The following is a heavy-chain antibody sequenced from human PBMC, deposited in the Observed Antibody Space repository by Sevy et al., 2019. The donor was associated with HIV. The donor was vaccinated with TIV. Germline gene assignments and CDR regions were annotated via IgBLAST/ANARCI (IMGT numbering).Heavy chain of an antibody. CDR3: ARASAATLLYYGMDV. V-gene: IGHV3-53*01. CDR1: GFTVSSNY. J-gene: IGHJ6*02. CDR2: IYSGGST. Sequence: GGFLRLSCAASGFTVSSNYMSWVRQAPGKGLEWVSVIYSGGSTYYADSVKGRFTISRDNSKNTLYLQMNSLRAEDTAVYYCARASAATLLYYGMDVWGQGTTVTVSS. D-gene: IGHD2-15*01.